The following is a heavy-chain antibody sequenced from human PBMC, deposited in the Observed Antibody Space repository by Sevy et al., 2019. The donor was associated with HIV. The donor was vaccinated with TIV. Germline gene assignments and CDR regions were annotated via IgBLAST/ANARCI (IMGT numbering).Heavy chain of an antibody. CDR2: ISWDGGST. V-gene: IGHV3-43*01. D-gene: IGHD3-22*01. CDR1: GFTFDDYT. J-gene: IGHJ6*02. CDR3: AKGDYYDSSGYYGYYGMDV. Sequence: GGSLRLSCVASGFTFDDYTMHWVRQAPGKGLEWVSLISWDGGSTYYADSVKGRFTISRDNSKNSLYLQMNSLRTEDTALYYCAKGDYYDSSGYYGYYGMDVWGQGTTVTVSS.